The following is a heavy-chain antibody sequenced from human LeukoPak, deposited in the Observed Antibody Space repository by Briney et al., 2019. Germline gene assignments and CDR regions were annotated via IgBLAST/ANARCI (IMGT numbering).Heavy chain of an antibody. CDR2: ISGSGGST. V-gene: IGHV3-23*01. J-gene: IGHJ4*02. Sequence: PGRSLRLSCAASGFTFSSYAMSWVRQAPGKGLEWVSAISGSGGSTYYADSVKGRFTISRDNSKNTLYLQMNGLRAEDTAVYYCAKDGYSSGWYKDFDYWGQGTLVTVSS. D-gene: IGHD6-19*01. CDR3: AKDGYSSGWYKDFDY. CDR1: GFTFSSYA.